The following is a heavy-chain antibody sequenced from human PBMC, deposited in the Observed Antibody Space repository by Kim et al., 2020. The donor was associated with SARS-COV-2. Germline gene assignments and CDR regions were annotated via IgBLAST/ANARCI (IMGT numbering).Heavy chain of an antibody. CDR1: GFTFSGSA. CDR3: VGSGYYYYGMDV. CDR2: IRSKANSYAT. D-gene: IGHD3-10*01. Sequence: GGSLRLSCAASGFTFSGSAMHWVRQASGKGLEWVGRIRSKANSYATAYAASVKGRFTISRDDSKNTAYLQMNSLKTEDTAVYYCVGSGYYYYGMDVWGQGTTVTVSS. V-gene: IGHV3-73*01. J-gene: IGHJ6*02.